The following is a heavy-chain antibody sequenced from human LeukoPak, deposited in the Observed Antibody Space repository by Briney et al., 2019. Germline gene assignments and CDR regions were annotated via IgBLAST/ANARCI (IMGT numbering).Heavy chain of an antibody. D-gene: IGHD5-18*01. V-gene: IGHV3-7*01. CDR3: ASASEDTAMAFSY. J-gene: IGHJ4*02. CDR2: IKQDGSEK. CDR1: GFTFSSYW. Sequence: GGSLRLSCAASGFTFSSYWMSWVRQAPGKGLEWVANIKQDGSEKYYVDSVKGRFTISRDNAKNSLYLQMNSLRAEDTAVYYCASASEDTAMAFSYWGQGTLVTVSS.